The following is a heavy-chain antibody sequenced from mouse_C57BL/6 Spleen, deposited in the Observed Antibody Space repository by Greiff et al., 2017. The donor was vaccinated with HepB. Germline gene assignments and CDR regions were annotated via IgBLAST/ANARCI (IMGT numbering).Heavy chain of an antibody. CDR2: INYDGSST. J-gene: IGHJ3*01. V-gene: IGHV5-16*01. CDR3: ARDDVGRFAY. CDR1: GFTYSDYY. Sequence: EVKLMESEGGLVQPGRSMKLSCTASGFTYSDYYMAWVRQVPEKGLEWVANINYDGSSTYYLDSLKSRFIISRDNAKNILYLQMSSLKSEDTATYYCARDDVGRFAYWGQGTLVTVSA.